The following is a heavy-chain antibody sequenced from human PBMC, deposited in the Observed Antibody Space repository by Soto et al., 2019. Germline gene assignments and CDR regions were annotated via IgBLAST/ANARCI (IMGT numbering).Heavy chain of an antibody. Sequence: ASVKVSCKASGYTFTDYYIHWVRQAPGQGLEWMGWINPNNGGTNYAQEFQGRVTMTRDTSISTAYMELSRLRSDDTAIYYCARDTGGHYYDSSGLFDYWGQGTLVTVSS. D-gene: IGHD3-22*01. V-gene: IGHV1-2*02. CDR3: ARDTGGHYYDSSGLFDY. J-gene: IGHJ4*02. CDR2: INPNNGGT. CDR1: GYTFTDYY.